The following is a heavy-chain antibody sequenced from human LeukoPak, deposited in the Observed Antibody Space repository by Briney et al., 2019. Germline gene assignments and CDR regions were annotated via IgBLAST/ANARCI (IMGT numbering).Heavy chain of an antibody. J-gene: IGHJ4*02. CDR1: GFNFSRYS. V-gene: IGHV3-48*01. D-gene: IGHD6-13*01. CDR2: ISSSSSTI. Sequence: GGSLRLSCAASGFNFSRYSMNWVRQAPGKGLERVSYISSSSSTIYYAESVKGRFTISRDNAKNSLYLQMNSLRAEDTAVYYCARRGYSSSWIRFDYWGQGTLVTVSS. CDR3: ARRGYSSSWIRFDY.